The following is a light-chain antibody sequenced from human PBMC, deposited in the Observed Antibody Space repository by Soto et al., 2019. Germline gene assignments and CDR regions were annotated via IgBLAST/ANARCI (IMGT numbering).Light chain of an antibody. V-gene: IGKV1-5*03. Sequence: DIPMTQSPSTLSASVGDRVTITCRASQSISSWLAWYQRKPGKAPKPLIYEASSLQSGVQSRFSGSGSGTEFTLTISSLQPDDSATYYCQHYNSFPWTFGQGTKVEIK. CDR3: QHYNSFPWT. CDR2: EAS. J-gene: IGKJ1*01. CDR1: QSISSW.